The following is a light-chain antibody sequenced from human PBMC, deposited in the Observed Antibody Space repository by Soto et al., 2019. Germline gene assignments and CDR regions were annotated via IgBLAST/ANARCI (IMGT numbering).Light chain of an antibody. Sequence: QSALTQPASVSGSPGQSITISCTGTSSDVGGYKFVSWYQQHPGTAPKLMIYEVSNRPSGVSSRFSGSKSGNTASLTISGLQAEDEADYYCEAWDDSLNGHVFGGGTKLTVL. CDR1: SSDVGGYKF. CDR3: EAWDDSLNGHV. J-gene: IGLJ3*02. V-gene: IGLV2-14*01. CDR2: EVS.